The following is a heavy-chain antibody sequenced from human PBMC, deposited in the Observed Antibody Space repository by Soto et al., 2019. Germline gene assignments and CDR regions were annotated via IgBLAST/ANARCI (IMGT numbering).Heavy chain of an antibody. D-gene: IGHD2-2*01. Sequence: QLQLQESGPGLVKPSETLSLTCTVSGGSISSSSYYWGWIRQPPGKGLEWIGSIYYSGSTYYNPSRKSRVTISVDTSKNPFSLKLSSVAAADTAVYYCARRYLDCSSTSCLNWFDPWGQGTLVTVSS. J-gene: IGHJ5*02. CDR1: GGSISSSSYY. V-gene: IGHV4-39*01. CDR3: ARRYLDCSSTSCLNWFDP. CDR2: IYYSGST.